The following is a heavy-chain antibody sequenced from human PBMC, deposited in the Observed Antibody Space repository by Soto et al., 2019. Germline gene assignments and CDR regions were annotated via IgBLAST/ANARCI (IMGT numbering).Heavy chain of an antibody. Sequence: EVQLVESGGGLVQPGGSLRLSCAASGLTFSDHYLDWVRQAPGKGLEWVGRIRNKANTYTTDYAASVKGRFTVSRDDSENSVYLQMDSLKTEDTAVYYCTCGYCSGGSCYSGEGHYWGQGTLVTVSS. J-gene: IGHJ4*02. CDR3: TCGYCSGGSCYSGEGHY. CDR1: GLTFSDHY. D-gene: IGHD2-15*01. CDR2: IRNKANTYTT. V-gene: IGHV3-72*01.